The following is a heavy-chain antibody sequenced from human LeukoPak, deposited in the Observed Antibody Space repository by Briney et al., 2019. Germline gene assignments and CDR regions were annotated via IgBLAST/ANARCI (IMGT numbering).Heavy chain of an antibody. CDR3: ARAITSRKNWFDP. D-gene: IGHD2-2*01. CDR1: GGSISSYY. V-gene: IGHV4-59*01. CDR2: IYYSGST. J-gene: IGHJ5*02. Sequence: SETLSLTCTVSGGSISSYYWSWIRQPPGKGLEWIGYIYYSGSTNYNPSLNSRVTISVDTSKNQFSLKLSSETVADTAVYYYARAITSRKNWFDPWGQGTLVTVSS.